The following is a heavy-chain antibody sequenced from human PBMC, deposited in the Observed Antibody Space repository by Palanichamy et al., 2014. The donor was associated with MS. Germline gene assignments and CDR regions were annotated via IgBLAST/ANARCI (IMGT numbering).Heavy chain of an antibody. CDR3: ARGVGATGRFDY. Sequence: GWVRQMPGKGLEWMGIIYPGDSDTRYSPSFQGQVTISADKPISTAYLQWSSLKASDTAMYYCARGVGATGRFDYWGQGTLVTVSS. J-gene: IGHJ4*02. V-gene: IGHV5-51*04. CDR2: IYPGDSDT. D-gene: IGHD1-26*01.